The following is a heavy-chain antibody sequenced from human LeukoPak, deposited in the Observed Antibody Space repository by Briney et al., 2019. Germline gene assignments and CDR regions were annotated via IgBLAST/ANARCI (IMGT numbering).Heavy chain of an antibody. CDR3: TRGTGPRGT. CDR1: GFSFISYW. J-gene: IGHJ5*02. D-gene: IGHD7-27*01. V-gene: IGHV3-7*01. Sequence: TGGSLRLSCTGSGFSFISYWMTWVRQAPGKGLEWVASISQNGSQIYYVDSEKGRFSISRDNAKTSVFLQMNNMRVEDTAVYYCTRGTGPRGTWGQGTLVTVSS. CDR2: ISQNGSQI.